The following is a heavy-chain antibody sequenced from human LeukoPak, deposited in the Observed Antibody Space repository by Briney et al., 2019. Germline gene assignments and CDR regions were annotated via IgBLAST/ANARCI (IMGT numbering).Heavy chain of an antibody. V-gene: IGHV3-23*01. J-gene: IGHJ4*02. CDR2: ISGSGTVT. D-gene: IGHD2-15*01. CDR3: AKTSVGEGRIIGSGYFDN. Sequence: GGSLRLSCAASGFTFSNHAMNWVRQAPRKGLEWVSIISGSGTVTYYADSVKGRFTISRDNSKNTLYLQMNSLRAEDTAVYYCAKTSVGEGRIIGSGYFDNWGQGTLVTVSS. CDR1: GFTFSNHA.